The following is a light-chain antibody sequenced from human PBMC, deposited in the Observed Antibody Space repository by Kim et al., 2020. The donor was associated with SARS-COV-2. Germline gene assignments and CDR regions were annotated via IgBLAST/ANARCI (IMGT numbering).Light chain of an antibody. CDR1: QSVLYSSKNKNY. CDR3: QQYYSTPRT. V-gene: IGKV4-1*01. J-gene: IGKJ2*01. CDR2: WAS. Sequence: DIMMTQSPDSLAVSLGERATINCKSSQSVLYSSKNKNYLAWYQQKAGQPPKLLIYWASTRESGVPDRFSGSGSGTDFTFTISSLQAEDVAVYYCQQYYSTPRTFGQGTKLEI.